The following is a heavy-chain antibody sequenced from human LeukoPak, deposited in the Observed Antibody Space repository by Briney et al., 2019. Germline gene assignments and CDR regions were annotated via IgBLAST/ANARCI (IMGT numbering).Heavy chain of an antibody. Sequence: GGSLRLSCAASGFTFSSYSMNWVRQAPGKGLEWVSSISSSSSYIYYADSVKGRFTISRDNAKNSLYLQMNSLRAEDTAVYYCARYYGSGSPPFDYWGQGTLVTVSS. CDR2: ISSSSSYI. CDR1: GFTFSSYS. V-gene: IGHV3-21*01. J-gene: IGHJ4*02. D-gene: IGHD3-10*01. CDR3: ARYYGSGSPPFDY.